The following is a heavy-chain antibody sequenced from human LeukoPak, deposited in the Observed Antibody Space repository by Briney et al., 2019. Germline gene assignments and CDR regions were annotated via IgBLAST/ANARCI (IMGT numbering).Heavy chain of an antibody. Sequence: PSETLSLTCTVSGGSISSSSYYWGWIRQPPGKGLEWIGSIYYSGSTYYNPSLKSRVTISVDTSKNQFSLKLNSVTAADTAVYYCAKYSSGWYGFGSDAFDIWAQGTMVTVFS. V-gene: IGHV4-39*01. D-gene: IGHD6-19*01. CDR3: AKYSSGWYGFGSDAFDI. CDR1: GGSISSSSYY. J-gene: IGHJ3*02. CDR2: IYYSGST.